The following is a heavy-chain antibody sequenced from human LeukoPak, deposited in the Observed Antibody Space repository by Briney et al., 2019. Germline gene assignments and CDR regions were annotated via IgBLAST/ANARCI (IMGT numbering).Heavy chain of an antibody. J-gene: IGHJ4*02. D-gene: IGHD6-13*01. V-gene: IGHV1-18*01. CDR1: GYTFTSYG. Sequence: GASVKVSCKASGYTFTSYGISWVRQAPGQGLEWMGWISAYNGNTNYAQKLQGRVTMTTDTSTSTAYMELRSLRSDDTAVYYCAREDSSSWYGGHFDYWGQGTLVTVSS. CDR2: ISAYNGNT. CDR3: AREDSSSWYGGHFDY.